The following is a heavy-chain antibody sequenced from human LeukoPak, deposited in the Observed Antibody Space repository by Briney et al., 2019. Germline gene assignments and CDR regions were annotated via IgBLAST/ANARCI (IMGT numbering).Heavy chain of an antibody. Sequence: PGGSLRLSCAASGFTFSSYSMNWVRQAPGKGLEWVSSISSSSSYIYYADSVKGRFTISKDNAKNSLYLQMNSLRAEDTAVYYCARDRGVMIDYWGQGTLVTVSS. D-gene: IGHD3-10*01. CDR3: ARDRGVMIDY. V-gene: IGHV3-21*01. CDR1: GFTFSSYS. CDR2: ISSSSSYI. J-gene: IGHJ4*02.